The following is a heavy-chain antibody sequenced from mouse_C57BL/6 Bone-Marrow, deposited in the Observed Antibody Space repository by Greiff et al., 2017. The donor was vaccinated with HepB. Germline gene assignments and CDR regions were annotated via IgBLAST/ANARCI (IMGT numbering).Heavy chain of an antibody. CDR3: ARHDGYYVAMDY. Sequence: DVQLVESGGGLVQPGGSLKLSCAASGFTFSDYYMYWVRQTPEKRLEWVAYISNGGGSTYYPDTVKGRFTISRDNAKNTLYLQMSRLKSEDTAMYYCARHDGYYVAMDYWGQGTSVTVSS. V-gene: IGHV5-12*01. CDR1: GFTFSDYY. J-gene: IGHJ4*01. CDR2: ISNGGGST. D-gene: IGHD2-3*01.